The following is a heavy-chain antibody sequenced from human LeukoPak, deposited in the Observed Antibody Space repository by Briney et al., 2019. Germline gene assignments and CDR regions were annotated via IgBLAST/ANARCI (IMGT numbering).Heavy chain of an antibody. CDR2: IYRTGGA. D-gene: IGHD1-14*01. J-gene: IGHJ4*02. CDR3: AYNRDFALDN. Sequence: SETLSLTCAVSGVPIASHSWWSWVRQPPGKGLEWIGEIYRTGGANYKPSLKSRVTMSVDTSNNHFSLKLTSVTAADTAVYFCAYNRDFALDNWGQGTLVTVSS. V-gene: IGHV4/OR15-8*01. CDR1: GVPIASHSW.